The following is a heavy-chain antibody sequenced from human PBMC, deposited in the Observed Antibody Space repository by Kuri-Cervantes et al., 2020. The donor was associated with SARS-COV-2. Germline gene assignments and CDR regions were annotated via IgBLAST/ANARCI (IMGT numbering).Heavy chain of an antibody. CDR3: ARGEVIVVPAAVAYYCYMDV. CDR2: VNLSGGT. V-gene: IGHV4-34*01. CDR1: SGSFNNHY. Sequence: GSLRLSCAVFSGSFNNHYWSWVRQPPGKGLEWIGDVNLSGGTNYNPSLKSRVTISVDTSKNQFSLKMRSVAAADTAVYYCARGEVIVVPAAVAYYCYMDVWGKGTTVTVSS. D-gene: IGHD2-2*01. J-gene: IGHJ6*03.